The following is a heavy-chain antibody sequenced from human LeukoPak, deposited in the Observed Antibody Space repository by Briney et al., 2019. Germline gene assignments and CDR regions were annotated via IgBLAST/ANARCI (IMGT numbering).Heavy chain of an antibody. CDR1: GFIFSSNS. J-gene: IGHJ4*02. CDR3: ARPPSTSAWSNSVDD. D-gene: IGHD6-19*01. CDR2: ISGSSSNN. Sequence: PGGSVRLSCAASGFIFSSNSRNWLRQAPGKGLEWVASISGSSSNNYYADSVQGRFTISRDNAKNSLYLQMGSLRAEDTAVYYCARPPSTSAWSNSVDDWGQGTLVPVSS. V-gene: IGHV3-21*01.